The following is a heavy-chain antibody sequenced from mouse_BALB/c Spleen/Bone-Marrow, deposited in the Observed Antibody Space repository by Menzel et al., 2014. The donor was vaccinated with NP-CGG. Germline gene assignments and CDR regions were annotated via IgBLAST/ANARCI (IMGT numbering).Heavy chain of an antibody. V-gene: IGHV1-69*02. CDR1: GYTFTNYW. CDR3: ARGRTTVVSDY. D-gene: IGHD1-1*01. Sequence: QVQLQQSGAEVVKPGASVEVSCKASGYTFTNYWMQWVKQRPGQGLEWIGEIEPSDSYTNYNQDFKGKATLTVDKSSGTAYMQLSSLTSEDSAVYYCARGRTTVVSDYWGQGTSLTVSS. J-gene: IGHJ2*02. CDR2: IEPSDSYT.